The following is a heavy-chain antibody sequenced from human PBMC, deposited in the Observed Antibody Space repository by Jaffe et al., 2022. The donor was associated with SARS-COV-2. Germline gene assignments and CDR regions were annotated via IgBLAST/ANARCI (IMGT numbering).Heavy chain of an antibody. CDR2: ISAYNGNT. CDR1: GYTFTSYG. CDR3: ARDRWGVTMVRGEVGGNYGMDV. D-gene: IGHD3-10*01. Sequence: QVQLVQSGAEVKKPGASVKVSCKASGYTFTSYGISWVRQAPGQGLEWMGWISAYNGNTNYAQKLQGRVTMTTDTSTSTAYMELRSLRSDDTAVYYCARDRWGVTMVRGEVGGNYGMDVWGQGTTVTVSS. J-gene: IGHJ6*02. V-gene: IGHV1-18*01.